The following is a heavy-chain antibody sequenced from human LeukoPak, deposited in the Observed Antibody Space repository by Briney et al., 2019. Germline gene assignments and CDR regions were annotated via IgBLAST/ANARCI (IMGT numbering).Heavy chain of an antibody. V-gene: IGHV1-2*02. CDR1: GHTFTGYY. CDR3: ARLTYYYGSGSYYKPFYYYYYMDV. D-gene: IGHD3-10*01. Sequence: ASVKVSCKASGHTFTGYYMHWVRQAPGQGLEWMGWINANSGDTNYAQKFQGRVTMTRDTSISTAYMELSRLRSDDTAVYYCARLTYYYGSGSYYKPFYYYYYMDVWGKGTTVTVSS. CDR2: INANSGDT. J-gene: IGHJ6*03.